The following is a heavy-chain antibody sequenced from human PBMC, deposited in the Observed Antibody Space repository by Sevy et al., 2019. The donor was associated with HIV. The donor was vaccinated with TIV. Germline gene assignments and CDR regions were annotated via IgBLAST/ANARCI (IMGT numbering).Heavy chain of an antibody. CDR1: GFTFSTYW. D-gene: IGHD3-22*01. CDR2: IKQDGSEK. J-gene: IGHJ6*02. V-gene: IGHV3-7*01. CDR3: ARDRVSPYYDSSGNTYYYYYGMDV. Sequence: GGSLRLSCAASGFTFSTYWMSWVRQAPGQGLEWVANIKQDGSEKFYVDSVKGRFTISSDNAQNSLYLRMNSLRTEDTAVYYCARDRVSPYYDSSGNTYYYYYGMDVWGQGTTVTVSS.